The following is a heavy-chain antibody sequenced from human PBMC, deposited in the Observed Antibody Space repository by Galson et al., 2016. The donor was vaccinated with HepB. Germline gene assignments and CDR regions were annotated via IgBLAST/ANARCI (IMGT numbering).Heavy chain of an antibody. CDR1: GGTFNSHG. CDR3: AAMTTLTGGFDF. Sequence: SVKVSCKASGGTFNSHGFSWVRQAPGQGLEYMGQIFPVFGTTNYPQKFQGRVTLTADEPTRTASLELSSLRSEDTAVYYCAAMTTLTGGFDFWGKGTLVIVSS. V-gene: IGHV1-69*13. D-gene: IGHD4-11*01. CDR2: IFPVFGTT. J-gene: IGHJ4*02.